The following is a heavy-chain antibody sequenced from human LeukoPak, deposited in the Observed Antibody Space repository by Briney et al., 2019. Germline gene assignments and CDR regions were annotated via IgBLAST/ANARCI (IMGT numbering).Heavy chain of an antibody. D-gene: IGHD6-13*01. V-gene: IGHV3-48*04. Sequence: PEGSLRLSCAASGFTFSSYSMNWVRQAPGKGLEWVSYISSSGSTIYYADSVKGRFTISRDNAKNSLYLQMNSLRAEDTAVYYCARLPGGYSSSWQIYWGQGTLVTVSS. CDR3: ARLPGGYSSSWQIY. CDR2: ISSSGSTI. J-gene: IGHJ4*02. CDR1: GFTFSSYS.